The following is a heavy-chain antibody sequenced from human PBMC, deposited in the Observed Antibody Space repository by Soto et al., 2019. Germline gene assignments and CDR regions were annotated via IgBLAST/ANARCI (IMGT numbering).Heavy chain of an antibody. D-gene: IGHD4-4*01. V-gene: IGHV1-69*05. CDR2: IIPIFGNT. CDR1: GGTFSSYA. Sequence: ASVKVSCKASGGTFSSYAISWVRQAPGQGLEWMGGIIPIFGNTNYAQKFQERVTITRDMSTSTAYMELSSLRSEDTAVYYCGTTVTTRYYMDVWGKGTTVTVSS. J-gene: IGHJ6*03. CDR3: GTTVTTRYYMDV.